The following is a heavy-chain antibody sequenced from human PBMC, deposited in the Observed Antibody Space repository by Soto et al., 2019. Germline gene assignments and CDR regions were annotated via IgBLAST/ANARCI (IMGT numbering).Heavy chain of an antibody. CDR1: GGSISSSSYY. D-gene: IGHD3-3*01. V-gene: IGHV4-39*01. J-gene: IGHJ3*02. Sequence: QLQLQESGPGLVKPSETLSLTCTVSGGSISSSSYYWGWIRQPPGKGLEWIGSIYYSGSTYYNPSLKSRVTISVDTSKNQFSLKLSSVTAADTAVYYCARPITIFGVVITPDAFDIWGQGTMVTVSS. CDR3: ARPITIFGVVITPDAFDI. CDR2: IYYSGST.